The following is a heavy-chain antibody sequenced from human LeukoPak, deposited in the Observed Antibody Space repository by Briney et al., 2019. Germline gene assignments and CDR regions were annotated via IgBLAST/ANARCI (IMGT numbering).Heavy chain of an antibody. J-gene: IGHJ6*03. CDR2: ISAYNGNT. V-gene: IGHV1-18*01. CDR1: GYTFTSYG. D-gene: IGHD3-16*02. Sequence: ASVKVSCKASGYTFTSYGISWVRQAPGQGLEWMGWISAYNGNTNYAQKLQGRVTMTTDTSTSTAYMELRSLRSGDTAVYYCARASLWGRLSTNYYYYMDVWGKGTTVTVSS. CDR3: ARASLWGRLSTNYYYYMDV.